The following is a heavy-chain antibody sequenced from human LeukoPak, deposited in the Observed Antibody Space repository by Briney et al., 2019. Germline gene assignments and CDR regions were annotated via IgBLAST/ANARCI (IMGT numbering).Heavy chain of an antibody. CDR1: GYTFTSYA. J-gene: IGHJ4*02. CDR2: LNAGNGNT. D-gene: IGHD1-7*01. Sequence: ASVKVSCKASGYTFTSYAIHWVRQAPGQRLEWMGWLNAGNGNTKYSQKFQGRVTMTRNTSISTAYMELSSLRSEDTAVYYCARGGRPHWNSRRMGYWGQGTLVTVSS. CDR3: ARGGRPHWNSRRMGY. V-gene: IGHV1-3*01.